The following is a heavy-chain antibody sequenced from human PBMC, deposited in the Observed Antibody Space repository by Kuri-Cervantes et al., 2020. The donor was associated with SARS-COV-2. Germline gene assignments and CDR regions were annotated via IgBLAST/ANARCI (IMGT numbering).Heavy chain of an antibody. Sequence: GGSLRLPCAASGFTFSHYWMSWARQAPGKGLVWVSRIGSDGSSTTYADSVKGRFTITRDNAKNTLYLQMNSLRAEDTAVYYCARSSGAFNCWGQGTLVTVSS. CDR1: GFTFSHYW. CDR2: IGSDGSST. J-gene: IGHJ4*02. CDR3: ARSSGAFNC. D-gene: IGHD1-26*01. V-gene: IGHV3-74*01.